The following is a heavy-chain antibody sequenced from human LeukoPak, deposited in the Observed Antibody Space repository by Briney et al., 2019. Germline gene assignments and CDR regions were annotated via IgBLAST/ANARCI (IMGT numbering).Heavy chain of an antibody. CDR2: IYTSGST. J-gene: IGHJ6*02. V-gene: IGHV4-4*07. CDR1: GGSISSYY. CDR3: ARVFSNPGGYYYYGMDV. D-gene: IGHD2/OR15-2a*01. Sequence: SETLSLTCTVSGGSISSYYWSWIRQPAGKGLECIGRIYTSGSTNYNPSLKSRVTMSVDTSKNQFSLKLSSVTAADTAVYYCARVFSNPGGYYYYGMDVWGQGTTVTVSS.